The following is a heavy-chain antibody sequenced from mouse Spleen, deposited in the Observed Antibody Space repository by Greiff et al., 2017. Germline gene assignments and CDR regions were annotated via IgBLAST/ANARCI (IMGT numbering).Heavy chain of an antibody. D-gene: IGHD2-3*01. CDR1: GFTFTDYY. CDR2: IRNKANGYTT. Sequence: EVMLVESGGGLVQPGGSLSLSCAASGFTFTDYYMSWVRQPPGKALEWLGFIRNKANGYTTEYSASVKGRFTISRDNSQSILYLQMNALRAEDSATYYCARSDGYSLAMDYWGQGTSVTVSS. J-gene: IGHJ4*01. V-gene: IGHV7-3*01. CDR3: ARSDGYSLAMDY.